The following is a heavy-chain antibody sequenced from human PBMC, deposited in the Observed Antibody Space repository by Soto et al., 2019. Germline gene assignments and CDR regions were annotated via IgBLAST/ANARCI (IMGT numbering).Heavy chain of an antibody. Sequence: TSETLSLTCSVSGGSISSGGYYWNWIRQHPGKGLEWIGYIYYSGSTYYNPSLKSRVIISVDTSKNQFSLKLSSVTAADTAVYYCASTPPNYYDSSGYYYFDYWGQGTLVTVSS. V-gene: IGHV4-31*03. CDR1: GGSISSGGYY. J-gene: IGHJ4*02. CDR3: ASTPPNYYDSSGYYYFDY. D-gene: IGHD3-22*01. CDR2: IYYSGST.